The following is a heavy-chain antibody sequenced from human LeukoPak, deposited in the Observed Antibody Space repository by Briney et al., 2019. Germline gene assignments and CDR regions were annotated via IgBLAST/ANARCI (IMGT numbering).Heavy chain of an antibody. D-gene: IGHD3-3*01. CDR3: ARGPGFFMDV. CDR1: GGSFNGYY. Sequence: SETLSLTCAVYGGSFNGYYWSWIRQPPGKGLEWIGEINHSGSTNYNPSLKSRVTISVDTSKNQFSLKLSSVTAADTAVYYCARGPGFFMDVWGQGTLVTVSS. V-gene: IGHV4-34*01. CDR2: INHSGST. J-gene: IGHJ4*02.